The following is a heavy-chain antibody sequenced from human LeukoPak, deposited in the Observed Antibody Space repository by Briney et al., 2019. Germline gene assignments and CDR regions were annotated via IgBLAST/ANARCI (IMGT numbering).Heavy chain of an antibody. Sequence: PGRSLRLSCAASGFTFSSYSMNWVRQAPGKGLESISYISSSSATIFYADSVKGRFTISRDNDKNSLYLQMNSLRAEDTAVYYCAKGRMRVETAYYDFWGGQGTLVTVSS. D-gene: IGHD3-3*01. CDR2: ISSSSATI. CDR1: GFTFSSYS. J-gene: IGHJ4*02. V-gene: IGHV3-48*01. CDR3: AKGRMRVETAYYDFW.